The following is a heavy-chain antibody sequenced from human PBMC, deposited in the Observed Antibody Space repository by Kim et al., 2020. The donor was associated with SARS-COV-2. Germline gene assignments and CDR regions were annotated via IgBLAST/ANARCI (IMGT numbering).Heavy chain of an antibody. CDR2: ISYDGSNK. J-gene: IGHJ4*02. D-gene: IGHD3-3*01. CDR1: GFTFSSYA. CDR3: ARVGTIFEPYYFDY. V-gene: IGHV3-30*04. Sequence: GGSLRLSCAASGFTFSSYAMHWVRQAPGKGLEWEAVISYDGSNKYYADSVKGRFTISRDNSKNTLYLQMNSLRAEDTAVYYCARVGTIFEPYYFDYWCQG.